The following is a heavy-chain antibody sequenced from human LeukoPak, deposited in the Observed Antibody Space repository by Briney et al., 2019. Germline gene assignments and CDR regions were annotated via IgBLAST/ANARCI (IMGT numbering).Heavy chain of an antibody. J-gene: IGHJ4*02. V-gene: IGHV1-2*02. D-gene: IGHD2/OR15-2a*01. Sequence: ASVKVSCKASGYTFTGYYIHWVRQGPGQGHEWMGWMNPNSGGTNSAQKFQGRVTTTRDTSISTVYMELSRLISDDTAVYYCTRINVYGAVGDFDYWGQGTLVTVSS. CDR1: GYTFTGYY. CDR2: MNPNSGGT. CDR3: TRINVYGAVGDFDY.